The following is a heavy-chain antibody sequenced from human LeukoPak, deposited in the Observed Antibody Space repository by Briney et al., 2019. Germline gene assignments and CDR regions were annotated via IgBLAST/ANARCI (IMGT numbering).Heavy chain of an antibody. CDR2: ITGSGGNT. CDR1: GFTFSNYA. Sequence: GRSLRLSCAASGFTFSNYAMSWVRQAPGKGQEWVSAITGSGGNTYYADSVKGRFTISRDDSKNTVFLQMNSLRAEDTAVYYCAKWGDYDVLTGYYVSDYWGQGTLVTVSS. CDR3: AKWGDYDVLTGYYVSDY. D-gene: IGHD3-9*01. J-gene: IGHJ4*02. V-gene: IGHV3-23*01.